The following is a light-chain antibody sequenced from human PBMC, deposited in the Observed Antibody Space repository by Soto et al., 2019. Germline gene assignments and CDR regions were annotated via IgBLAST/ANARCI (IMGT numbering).Light chain of an antibody. J-gene: IGKJ1*01. V-gene: IGKV3-15*01. Sequence: EIMMTQSPATLSVSPGERATLSCRASQSVTSNLAWYQQKPGQAPRLLVYGASTRATGIPARFSGSGSGTEFTLTISNLQSEDFAVYYCQQYNNWPPWTFGQGTKV. CDR2: GAS. CDR1: QSVTSN. CDR3: QQYNNWPPWT.